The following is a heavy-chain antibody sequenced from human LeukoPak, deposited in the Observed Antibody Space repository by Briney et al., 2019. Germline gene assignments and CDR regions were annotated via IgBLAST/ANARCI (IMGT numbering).Heavy chain of an antibody. CDR3: ARDSDGYSRDY. Sequence: SETLSLTCTVSGGSISSYYWSWIRQPPGKGLEWIGYIYYSGSTNYNPSLKSRVTISVDTSKNQFSLKLSSVTAADTAVYYCARDSDGYSRDYWGQGTLVTVSS. J-gene: IGHJ4*02. V-gene: IGHV4-59*01. CDR1: GGSISSYY. CDR2: IYYSGST. D-gene: IGHD5-24*01.